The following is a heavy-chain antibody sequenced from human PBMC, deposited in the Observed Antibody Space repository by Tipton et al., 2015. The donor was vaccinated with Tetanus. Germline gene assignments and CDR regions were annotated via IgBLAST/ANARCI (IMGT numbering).Heavy chain of an antibody. D-gene: IGHD5-24*01. J-gene: IGHJ3*02. CDR2: VHYSGST. CDR3: ARIGWLQQNKPAFDI. V-gene: IGHV4-59*01. CDR1: GGSISSYY. Sequence: LRLSCTVSGGSISSYYWTWIRQPPGRGLEWIVYVHYSGSTNYSPSLRSRVTLSVDTSKNQFSLKLSSVTAADTAVYYCARIGWLQQNKPAFDIWGQGTVVTVSS.